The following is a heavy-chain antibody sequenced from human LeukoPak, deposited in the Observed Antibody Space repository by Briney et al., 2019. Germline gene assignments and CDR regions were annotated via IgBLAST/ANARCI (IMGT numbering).Heavy chain of an antibody. J-gene: IGHJ5*02. V-gene: IGHV4-34*01. Sequence: SETLSLTCAVYGGSFSGYYWSWIRQPPGKGLQWIGEINHSGTTNYNPSLKSRVTISIDTFKKQFSLKLSSVTAADTAVYYCARGFGIVIDATGEWFDLWGQGTLVTVSS. D-gene: IGHD2/OR15-2a*01. CDR3: ARGFGIVIDATGEWFDL. CDR2: INHSGTT. CDR1: GGSFSGYY.